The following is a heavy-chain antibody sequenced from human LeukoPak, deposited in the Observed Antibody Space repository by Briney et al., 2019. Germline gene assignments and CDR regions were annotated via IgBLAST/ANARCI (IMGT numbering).Heavy chain of an antibody. D-gene: IGHD3-3*01. CDR1: GFTFSSYS. Sequence: PGGSLRLSCAASGFTFSSYSMNWVRQAPGKGLEWVSYISSSSSTIYYADSVKGRFTISRDNAKNSLYLQMNSLRAEDTAVYYCATVYDDFWSGYPHDAFDIWGQGTMVTVSS. V-gene: IGHV3-48*01. CDR3: ATVYDDFWSGYPHDAFDI. CDR2: ISSSSSTI. J-gene: IGHJ3*02.